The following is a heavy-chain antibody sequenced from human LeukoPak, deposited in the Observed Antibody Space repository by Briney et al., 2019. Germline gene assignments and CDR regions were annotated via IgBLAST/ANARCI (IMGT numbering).Heavy chain of an antibody. J-gene: IGHJ4*02. CDR1: GGSFSGYY. Sequence: SETLSLTCAVYGGSFSGYYWSWIRQPPGKGLEWIGEINHSGSTNYDPSLKSRVTISVDTSKNQFSLKLSSVTAADTAVYYCARGVDYSSGWFDYWGQGTLVTVSS. CDR3: ARGVDYSSGWFDY. D-gene: IGHD6-19*01. V-gene: IGHV4-34*01. CDR2: INHSGST.